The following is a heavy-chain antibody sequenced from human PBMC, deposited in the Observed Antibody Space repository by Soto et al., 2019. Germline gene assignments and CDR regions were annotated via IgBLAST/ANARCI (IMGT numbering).Heavy chain of an antibody. D-gene: IGHD6-13*01. J-gene: IGHJ4*02. CDR1: GGCISSYY. Sequence: SETLSLTCTVSGGCISSYYWSWIRQPPGQGLEWIGYIYFSGGTNYNPSLKSRVTISVDTSKNQFSLKLSSVTVADTAVYYCARESRSWYGSIWDYWGQGTLVTVS. CDR3: ARESRSWYGSIWDY. CDR2: IYFSGGT. V-gene: IGHV4-59*12.